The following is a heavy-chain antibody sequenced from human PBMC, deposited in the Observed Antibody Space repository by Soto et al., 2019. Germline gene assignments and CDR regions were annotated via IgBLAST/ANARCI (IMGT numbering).Heavy chain of an antibody. Sequence: TKTPSLTCAVYGYSISSGYYWGWIRQPPGKGLEWIGSIYHSGSTYYNPSLKSRVTISVDTSKNQFSLKLSSVTAADTAVYYCASLYYYDSSGYPYYFDYWGQGTLVTVSS. CDR3: ASLYYYDSSGYPYYFDY. J-gene: IGHJ4*02. D-gene: IGHD3-22*01. V-gene: IGHV4-38-2*01. CDR1: GYSISSGYY. CDR2: IYHSGST.